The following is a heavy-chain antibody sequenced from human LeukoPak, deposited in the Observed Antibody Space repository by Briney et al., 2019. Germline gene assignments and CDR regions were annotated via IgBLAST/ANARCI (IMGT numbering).Heavy chain of an antibody. CDR2: IWYDGSNK. CDR1: GFTFSSYG. Sequence: PGGSLRLSCAASGFTFSSYGMHWVRQAPGKGLEWVAVIWYDGSNKYYADSVKGRFTISRDNSKNTLYLQMNSLRAEDTAVYYCARDTPNLKCYYGSGSYSAFDYWGQGTLVTVSS. CDR3: ARDTPNLKCYYGSGSYSAFDY. J-gene: IGHJ4*02. V-gene: IGHV3-33*01. D-gene: IGHD3-10*01.